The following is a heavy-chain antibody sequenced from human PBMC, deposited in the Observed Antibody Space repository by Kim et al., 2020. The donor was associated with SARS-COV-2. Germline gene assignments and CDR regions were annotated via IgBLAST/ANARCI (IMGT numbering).Heavy chain of an antibody. J-gene: IGHJ4*02. D-gene: IGHD3-22*01. Sequence: GESLKISCRTSGYIFINYWIGWVRQMPGKGLEWMGIVFPGDSDTRYSPSFRGQVTISADKSISTAYLQWSSLKASDSAMYYCAALGYYDSRDVQWWGQGTLVAVSS. CDR1: GYIFINYW. CDR3: AALGYYDSRDVQW. CDR2: VFPGDSDT. V-gene: IGHV5-51*01.